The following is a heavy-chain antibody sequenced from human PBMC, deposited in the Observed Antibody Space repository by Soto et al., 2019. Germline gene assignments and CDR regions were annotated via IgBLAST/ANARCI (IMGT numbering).Heavy chain of an antibody. CDR1: GGSISSSSYY. CDR3: ARLYSSGRRWFDP. CDR2: IYYSGST. D-gene: IGHD6-19*01. V-gene: IGHV4-39*01. Sequence: PSETLSLTCTVSGGSISSSSYYWGWIRQPPGKGLEWIGSIYYSGSTYYNPSLKSRVTISVDTSKNQFSLKLSSVTAADTAVYYCARLYSSGRRWFDPWGQGTLVTVSS. J-gene: IGHJ5*02.